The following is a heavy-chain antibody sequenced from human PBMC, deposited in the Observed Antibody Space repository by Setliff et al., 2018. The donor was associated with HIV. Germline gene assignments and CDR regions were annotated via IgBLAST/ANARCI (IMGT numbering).Heavy chain of an antibody. CDR3: ARGGAVSADFDS. J-gene: IGHJ4*02. D-gene: IGHD3-16*01. CDR1: GGSIRTGTYY. Sequence: KASETLSLTCTVSGGSIRTGTYYWGWIRQPPGKSLEWIGSIYYDGRTFYKPSLESRLTISVDTSKNQFSLRLNSVTAADTAVYFCARGGAVSADFDSWGQGTLVTVSS. V-gene: IGHV4-39*07. CDR2: IYYDGRT.